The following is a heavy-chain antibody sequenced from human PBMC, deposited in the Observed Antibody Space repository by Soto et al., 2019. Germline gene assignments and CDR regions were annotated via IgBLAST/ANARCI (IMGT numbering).Heavy chain of an antibody. CDR2: INHSGST. V-gene: IGHV4-34*01. J-gene: IGHJ6*02. D-gene: IGHD5-12*01. CDR1: GGSFSGYY. CDR3: ARGNVVATIVYYYYYGMDV. Sequence: SETLSLTCAVYGGSFSGYYWSWIRQPPGKGLEWIGEINHSGSTNYNPSLKSRVTISVDTSKNQFSLKLSSVTAADTAAYYCARGNVVATIVYYYYYGMDVWGQGTTVTVSS.